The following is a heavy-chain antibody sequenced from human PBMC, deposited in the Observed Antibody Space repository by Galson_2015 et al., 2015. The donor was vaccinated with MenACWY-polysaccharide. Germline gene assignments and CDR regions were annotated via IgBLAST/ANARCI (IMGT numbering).Heavy chain of an antibody. D-gene: IGHD2-15*01. Sequence: SLRLSCAASGFTFSRYAMHWVRQAPGKGLEWVTIISYDGTNKYYADSVKGRFTISRDNSKNTLYLQMNSLRAEDTAVYYCARPAGYNWFDPWGQGTLVTVSS. CDR1: GFTFSRYA. V-gene: IGHV3-30-3*01. CDR3: ARPAGYNWFDP. J-gene: IGHJ5*02. CDR2: ISYDGTNK.